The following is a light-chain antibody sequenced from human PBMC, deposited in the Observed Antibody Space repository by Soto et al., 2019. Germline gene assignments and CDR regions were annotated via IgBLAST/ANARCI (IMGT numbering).Light chain of an antibody. CDR1: QSISSW. V-gene: IGKV1-5*01. J-gene: IGKJ1*01. Sequence: DIQMTQSPSTLSASVGDRVTITCRASQSISSWLAWYQQKPGKAPKLLIYDASSLESGVPSRFSGSGSGTEFTLTISSLQHDDFATYYCQQYNSYPWTFGQGTKADIK. CDR3: QQYNSYPWT. CDR2: DAS.